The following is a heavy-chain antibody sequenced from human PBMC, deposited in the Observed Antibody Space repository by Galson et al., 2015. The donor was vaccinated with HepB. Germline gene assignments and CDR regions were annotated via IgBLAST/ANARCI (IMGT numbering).Heavy chain of an antibody. D-gene: IGHD6-13*01. J-gene: IGHJ4*02. CDR1: GFTFSIYA. CDR2: ITGNSDNT. Sequence: SLRLSCAASGFTFSIYAMSWVRQAPGKGLEWVSKITGNSDNTYYADSVKGRFTISRDNSKNTLYLQMNSLRAEDTALYYCATGQQLGLWGQGTLVTVSS. V-gene: IGHV3-23*01. CDR3: ATGQQLGL.